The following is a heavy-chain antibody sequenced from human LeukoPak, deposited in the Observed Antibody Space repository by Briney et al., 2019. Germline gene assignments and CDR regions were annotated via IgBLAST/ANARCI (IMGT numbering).Heavy chain of an antibody. CDR1: GFTFSSFY. D-gene: IGHD5-18*01. Sequence: SGGSLRLSCAASGFTFSSFYMNWVRQAPGKGLEWVSYISSSGSVIFYADSLKGRFTISRDNAKNSLYLQMNSLRAEDTAVYYCARVVRKYSYGPFDYWGQGTLVTVSS. CDR3: ARVVRKYSYGPFDY. J-gene: IGHJ4*02. V-gene: IGHV3-48*04. CDR2: ISSSGSVI.